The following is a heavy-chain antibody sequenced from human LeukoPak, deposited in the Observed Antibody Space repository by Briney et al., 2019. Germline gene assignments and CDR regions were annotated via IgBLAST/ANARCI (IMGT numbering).Heavy chain of an antibody. CDR3: ARHGAAGKGYNWFDP. CDR2: IYYSGST. CDR1: GGSISSYY. Sequence: SETLSLTCTVSGGSISSYYWSWIRQPPGKGLEWIGYIYYSGSTNYNPSLKSRVTISVDTSKNQFSLKLSSVTAADTAVYYCARHGAAGKGYNWFDPWGQGTLVTVSS. J-gene: IGHJ5*02. D-gene: IGHD6-13*01. V-gene: IGHV4-59*08.